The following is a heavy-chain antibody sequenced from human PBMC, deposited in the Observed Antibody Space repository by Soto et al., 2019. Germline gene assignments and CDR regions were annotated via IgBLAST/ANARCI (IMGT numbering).Heavy chain of an antibody. CDR1: GFSFGLYG. CDR3: ARSPYTTGYHYGMDV. Sequence: PGGSLRVSCAASGFSFGLYGMQWVRQAPGKGLEWVALIWYDGSNKFYVDSVKGRSTISRDNSKNTLYLQMNSLRAEDTTAYYCARSPYTTGYHYGMDVWGQGTKVTVS. J-gene: IGHJ6*02. D-gene: IGHD3-9*01. CDR2: IWYDGSNK. V-gene: IGHV3-33*01.